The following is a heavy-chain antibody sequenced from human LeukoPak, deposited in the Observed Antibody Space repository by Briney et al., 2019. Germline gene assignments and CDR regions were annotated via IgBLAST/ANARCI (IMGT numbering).Heavy chain of an antibody. Sequence: GGSLRLSCAVSGITVSNYGMSWVRQAPGKGLEWVAGISDSGGRTKYADSVKGRFTISRDNPKNTLYLQMDSLRVEDTAVYFCAKRGVVIRVILVGFHKEAYYFDSWGQGALVTVSS. CDR1: GITVSNYG. CDR3: AKRGVVIRVILVGFHKEAYYFDS. CDR2: ISDSGGRT. J-gene: IGHJ4*02. V-gene: IGHV3-23*01. D-gene: IGHD3-22*01.